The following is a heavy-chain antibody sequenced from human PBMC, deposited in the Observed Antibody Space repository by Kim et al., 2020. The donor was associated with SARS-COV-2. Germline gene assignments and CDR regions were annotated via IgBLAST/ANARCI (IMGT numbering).Heavy chain of an antibody. D-gene: IGHD3-22*01. J-gene: IGHJ4*02. CDR1: GYTFTSYA. CDR2: INAGNGNT. V-gene: IGHV1-3*01. Sequence: ASVKVSCKASGYTFTSYAMHWVRQAPGQRLEWMGWINAGNGNTKYSQKFQGRVTITRDTSASTAYMELSSLRSEDTAVYYCARGNHYYDSSGYYSFDYWGQGTLVTVSS. CDR3: ARGNHYYDSSGYYSFDY.